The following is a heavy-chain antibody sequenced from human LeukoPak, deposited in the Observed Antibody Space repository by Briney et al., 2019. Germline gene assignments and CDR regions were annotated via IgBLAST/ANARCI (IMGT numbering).Heavy chain of an antibody. CDR2: ISSSGKS. V-gene: IGHV4-39*01. D-gene: IGHD1-26*01. CDR3: ARFKGGTGFDY. CDR1: GGSIPTTDFD. J-gene: IGHJ4*02. Sequence: PSETLSLTCAVSGGSIPTTDFDWAWIRQPPGQGLEWIATISSSGKSYYNPYLMSRVTISVDTSKNQFSLDVTSVTAADTGLFYCARFKGGTGFDYWGRGILVIVS.